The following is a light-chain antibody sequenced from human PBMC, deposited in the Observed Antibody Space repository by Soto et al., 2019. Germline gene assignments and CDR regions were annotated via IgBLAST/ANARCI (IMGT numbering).Light chain of an antibody. J-gene: IGLJ1*01. CDR2: DTG. Sequence: QAVVTQKPSLTVSPGGTVTLTCASSTGPVTRGYYPNWFQQKPGQAPRALIYDTGIKHSWTPGRFSGSLLGGKAVLTLSGAQPEDEAEYYCLLSYGGTYVFGPGTKLTVL. V-gene: IGLV7-43*01. CDR3: LLSYGGTYV. CDR1: TGPVTRGYY.